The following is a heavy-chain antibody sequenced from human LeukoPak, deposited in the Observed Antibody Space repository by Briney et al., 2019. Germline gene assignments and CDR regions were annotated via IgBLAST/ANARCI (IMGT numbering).Heavy chain of an antibody. Sequence: GGSLRLSCAASGFTFSSYSVNWVRQAPGKGLEWVSSISSSSSYIYYADSVKGRFTISRDNAKNSLYLQMNSLRAEDTAVYYCARDRLMTTVTTGWFDPWGQGTLVTVSS. J-gene: IGHJ5*02. CDR3: ARDRLMTTVTTGWFDP. CDR1: GFTFSSYS. CDR2: ISSSSSYI. D-gene: IGHD4-17*01. V-gene: IGHV3-21*01.